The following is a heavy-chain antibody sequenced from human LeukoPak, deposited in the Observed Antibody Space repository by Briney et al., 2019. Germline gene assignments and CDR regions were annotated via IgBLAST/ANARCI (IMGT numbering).Heavy chain of an antibody. Sequence: VASVKVSCKASGHTFRRYGIFWVRQAPGQGLEWMGWISTYNGDTNYAQKLQGRVTMTTDTSTSTAYMELSRLRSDDTAVYYCARKGDYDISTAWEYWGQGTLVTVSS. V-gene: IGHV1-18*01. CDR2: ISTYNGDT. CDR3: ARKGDYDISTAWEY. D-gene: IGHD3-9*01. J-gene: IGHJ4*02. CDR1: GHTFRRYG.